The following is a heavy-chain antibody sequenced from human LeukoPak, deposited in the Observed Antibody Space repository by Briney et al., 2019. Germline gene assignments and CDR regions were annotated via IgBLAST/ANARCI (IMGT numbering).Heavy chain of an antibody. CDR2: ISWNSGSI. CDR3: AKARWGYFQH. Sequence: GGSLRLSCAASGFTFDDYAMHWVRQAPGKGLEWVSGISWNSGSIGYADSVKGRFTISRDNAKNSLYLQMNSLRAEDTALYYCAKARWGYFQHWGQGTLVTVSS. CDR1: GFTFDDYA. J-gene: IGHJ1*01. V-gene: IGHV3-9*01. D-gene: IGHD3-16*01.